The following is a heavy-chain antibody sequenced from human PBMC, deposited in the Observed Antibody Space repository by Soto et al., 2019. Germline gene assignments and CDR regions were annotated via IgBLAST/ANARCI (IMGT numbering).Heavy chain of an antibody. CDR3: ARDRPIFGVVTLNWFDP. Sequence: ASVKVSCKASGYTFSSYAMHWVRQAPGQRLEWMGWINGGNGNTKYSQKYQDRVTITRDTSTSTVYMELSSLRSEDTAVYYCARDRPIFGVVTLNWFDPWGPGTLVNVSS. J-gene: IGHJ5*02. CDR1: GYTFSSYA. D-gene: IGHD3-3*01. V-gene: IGHV1-3*01. CDR2: INGGNGNT.